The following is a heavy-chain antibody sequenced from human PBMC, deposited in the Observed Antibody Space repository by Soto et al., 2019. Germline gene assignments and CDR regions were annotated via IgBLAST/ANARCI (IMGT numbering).Heavy chain of an antibody. J-gene: IGHJ4*02. CDR1: GGSISSGDYY. D-gene: IGHD2-8*01. Sequence: SETLSLTCTVSGGSISSGDYYWSWIRHPPGKGLEWIGYILYGGTTNYNPSLESRLTISVDTSKNQFSLKLTSVTAADTAVYYCARNGALDYWGRGTLVTVSS. V-gene: IGHV4-30-4*01. CDR3: ARNGALDY. CDR2: ILYGGTT.